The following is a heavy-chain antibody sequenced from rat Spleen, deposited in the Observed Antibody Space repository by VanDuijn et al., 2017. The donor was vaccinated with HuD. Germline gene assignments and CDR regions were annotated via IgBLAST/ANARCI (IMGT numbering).Heavy chain of an antibody. Sequence: EVQLVESGGGLVQPGRSLKLSCVASGFTFNNYWMTWIRRAPGKGLEWVASITSTGGSTYYPVSVKGRFSISRDNAQNTLYLQMNSLRSEDTATYFCARENWKPDYWGQGVMVTVSS. V-gene: IGHV5-31*01. CDR3: ARENWKPDY. CDR2: ITSTGGST. CDR1: GFTFNNYW. J-gene: IGHJ2*01. D-gene: IGHD4-2*01.